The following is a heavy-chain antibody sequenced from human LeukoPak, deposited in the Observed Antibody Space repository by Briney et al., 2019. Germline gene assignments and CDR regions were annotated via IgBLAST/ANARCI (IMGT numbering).Heavy chain of an antibody. CDR3: ARRGARPYFQH. J-gene: IGHJ1*01. V-gene: IGHV4-34*01. D-gene: IGHD6-6*01. CDR2: INHSGST. CDR1: GGSFSGYY. Sequence: PSETLSLTCAVYGGSFSGYYWSWIRQPPGKGLEWIGEINHSGSTNYDPSLKSRVTISVDTSKNQFSLKLSSVTAADTAAYYCARRGARPYFQHWGQGTLVTVSS.